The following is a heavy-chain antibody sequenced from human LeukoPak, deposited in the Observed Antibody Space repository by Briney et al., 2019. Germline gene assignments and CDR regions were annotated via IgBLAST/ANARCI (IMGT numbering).Heavy chain of an antibody. CDR2: ISAYNGNT. D-gene: IGHD6-19*01. CDR3: ARVVCSSGWCHDAFDI. Sequence: GASVKVSCKASGYTFTSYGISWVRQAPGQGLEWMGWISAYNGNTNYAQKLQGRVTMTTDTSTSTAYMELRSLRSDDTAVYYCARVVCSSGWCHDAFDIWGQGTMVTVSS. V-gene: IGHV1-18*01. CDR1: GYTFTSYG. J-gene: IGHJ3*02.